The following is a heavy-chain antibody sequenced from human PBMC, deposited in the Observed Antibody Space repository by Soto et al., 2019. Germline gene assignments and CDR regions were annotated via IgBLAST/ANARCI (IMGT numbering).Heavy chain of an antibody. V-gene: IGHV4-61*01. CDR1: GGSVSSGSYY. D-gene: IGHD2-15*01. CDR3: ARDLGGGRAAFAY. CDR2: IYYSGST. J-gene: IGHJ4*02. Sequence: QVQLQESGPGLVKPSETLSLTCTVSGGSVSSGSYYWSWIRQPPGKGLEWVGYIYYSGSTNYNPYLTSRVTISVDTSKNRFSLKLSSVTAAGTAVYYCARDLGGGRAAFAYWGQGTLVAVST.